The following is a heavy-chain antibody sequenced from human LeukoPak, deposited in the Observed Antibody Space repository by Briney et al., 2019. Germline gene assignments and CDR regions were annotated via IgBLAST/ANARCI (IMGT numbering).Heavy chain of an antibody. Sequence: SETLSLTCTVSGGSISSGSYYWGWVRQPPGKGLVWIGSIYNSGSTYYNPSLQSRVTISVDTSKNQFSLKLSSVTAADTAVYYCARDLGVVRAFDIWGQGTMVTVSS. V-gene: IGHV4-39*07. CDR2: IYNSGST. D-gene: IGHD2-21*01. J-gene: IGHJ3*02. CDR3: ARDLGVVRAFDI. CDR1: GGSISSGSYY.